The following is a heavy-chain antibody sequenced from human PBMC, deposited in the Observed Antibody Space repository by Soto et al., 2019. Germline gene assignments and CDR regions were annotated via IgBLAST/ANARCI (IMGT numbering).Heavy chain of an antibody. J-gene: IGHJ5*02. CDR2: IIPIFGTA. CDR3: ERVRVATFGVGWFDP. V-gene: IGHV1-69*06. Sequence: SVKVSCKASGGTFSSYAISWVRQAPGQGLEWMGGIIPIFGTANYAQKFQGRVTITADKSTSTAYMELSSLRSEDTAVYYCERVRVATFGVGWFDPWGQGTLVTVSS. D-gene: IGHD3-3*01. CDR1: GGTFSSYA.